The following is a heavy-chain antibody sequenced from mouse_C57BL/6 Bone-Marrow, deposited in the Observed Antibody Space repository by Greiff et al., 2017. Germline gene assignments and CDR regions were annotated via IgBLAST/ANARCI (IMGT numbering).Heavy chain of an antibody. Sequence: QVQLQQSGAELAKPGASVKLSCKASGYTFTSYWMHWVKQRPGQGLEWIGYINPSSGYTKYNQKFKDKATLTADKSSSTAYMQLSSLTYEDSAVYYCARVPYGYDVGVDYWGQGTTLTVSS. CDR1: GYTFTSYW. CDR2: INPSSGYT. CDR3: ARVPYGYDVGVDY. V-gene: IGHV1-7*01. D-gene: IGHD2-2*01. J-gene: IGHJ2*01.